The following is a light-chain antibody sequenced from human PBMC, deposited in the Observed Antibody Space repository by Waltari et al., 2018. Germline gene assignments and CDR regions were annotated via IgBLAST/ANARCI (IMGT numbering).Light chain of an antibody. V-gene: IGLV2-23*02. CDR3: CSYAGSSTFVV. CDR1: SSDVGSYNL. J-gene: IGLJ2*01. Sequence: QSALTQPASVSGSPGQSITISCTGTSSDVGSYNLVSWYQQHPGKATKLMIYEVSKRPSGVANRFSGAKSGNTASLTISVLQAEDEADYYCCSYAGSSTFVVFGGGTKLTVL. CDR2: EVS.